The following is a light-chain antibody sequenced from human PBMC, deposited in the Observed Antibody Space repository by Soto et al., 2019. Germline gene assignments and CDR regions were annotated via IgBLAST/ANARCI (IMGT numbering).Light chain of an antibody. CDR1: QSVSSS. CDR3: QPYNNWPPWT. V-gene: IGKV3-15*01. CDR2: GAS. J-gene: IGKJ1*01. Sequence: EIVITQTPATLSVSPGERATLSCRASQSVSSSLAWYQQKRGQAPRLLIYGASTRATGIPARFSGSGSGTEFTLTISSLQSEDFAVYYCQPYNNWPPWTFGQGTKVEIK.